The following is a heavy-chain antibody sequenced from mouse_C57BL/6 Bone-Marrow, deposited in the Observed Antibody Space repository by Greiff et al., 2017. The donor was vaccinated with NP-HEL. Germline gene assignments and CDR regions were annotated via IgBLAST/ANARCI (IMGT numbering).Heavy chain of an antibody. CDR3: TRGVTRAWFAY. CDR2: IRNKANNHAT. D-gene: IGHD2-2*01. Sequence: EVKVIESGGGLVQPGGSMKLSCAASGFTFSDAWMDWVRQSPEKGLEWVAEIRNKANNHATYYAESVKGRFTISRDDSKSSVYLQMNSLRAEDTGIYYCTRGVTRAWFAYWGQGTLVTVSA. J-gene: IGHJ3*01. V-gene: IGHV6-6*01. CDR1: GFTFSDAW.